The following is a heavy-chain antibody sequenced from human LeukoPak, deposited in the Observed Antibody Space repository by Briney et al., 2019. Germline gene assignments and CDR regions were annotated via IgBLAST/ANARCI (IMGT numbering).Heavy chain of an antibody. CDR2: ISYDGSNK. CDR3: AKERGRTAIYFDY. CDR1: GFTYSSYA. V-gene: IGHV3-30-3*01. J-gene: IGHJ4*02. Sequence: GRSLRLSCAASGFTYSSYAMHWVRQAPGKGLEWVAVISYDGSNKYYADSVKGRFTISRDNAKNTLYLQMNSLRAEDTAVYYCAKERGRTAIYFDYWGQGTLVTVSS. D-gene: IGHD3-16*01.